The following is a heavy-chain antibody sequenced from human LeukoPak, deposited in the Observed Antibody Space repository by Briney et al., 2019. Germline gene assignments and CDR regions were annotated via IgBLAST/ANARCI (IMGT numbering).Heavy chain of an antibody. CDR1: GFTVSSNY. V-gene: IGHV3-20*04. CDR2: INWNGGST. CDR3: AKDFGDFFPPLFDS. D-gene: IGHD4-17*01. J-gene: IGHJ4*01. Sequence: GGSLRLSCAASGFTVSSNYMSWVRQAPGKGLEWVSGINWNGGSTGYADSVKGRFTISRDNAKNSLYLQMNSLRAEDTAVYYCAKDFGDFFPPLFDSWGHGTLVTVSS.